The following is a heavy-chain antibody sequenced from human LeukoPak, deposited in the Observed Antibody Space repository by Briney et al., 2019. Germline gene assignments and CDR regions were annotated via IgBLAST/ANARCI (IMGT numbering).Heavy chain of an antibody. Sequence: GASVKVSCKASGYTFTGYYMHWVRQAPGQGLEWMGWINPNSGGTNYAQKFQGRVTMTRDTSTSTAYIELRSLTSDDTAVYYCARGHDTVVRVAARYYGMDVWGQGTTVTVSS. CDR3: ARGHDTVVRVAARYYGMDV. CDR2: INPNSGGT. D-gene: IGHD2-15*01. V-gene: IGHV1-2*02. J-gene: IGHJ6*02. CDR1: GYTFTGYY.